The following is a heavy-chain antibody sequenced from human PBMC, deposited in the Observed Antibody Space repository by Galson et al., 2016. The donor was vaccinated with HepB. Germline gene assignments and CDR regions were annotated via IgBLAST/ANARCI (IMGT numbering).Heavy chain of an antibody. CDR3: MSYSDAWYSGF. V-gene: IGHV3-7*03. CDR2: IKQDGSGK. CDR1: GFTFSTFW. Sequence: SLRLSCAASGFTFSTFWMTWVRQAPGKGPEWVANIKQDGSGKYYVDSVKGRFTISRDNAKNSVYLQMNSLRGDDTAVYYCMSYSDAWYSGFWGQGTLVTVSS. D-gene: IGHD6-13*01. J-gene: IGHJ4*02.